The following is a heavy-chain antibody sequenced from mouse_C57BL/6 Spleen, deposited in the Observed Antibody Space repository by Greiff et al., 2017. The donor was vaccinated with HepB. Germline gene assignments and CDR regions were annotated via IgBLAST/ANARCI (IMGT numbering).Heavy chain of an antibody. CDR3: ARNDYYGSSYYFDY. Sequence: EVMLVESGGGLVKPGGSLKLSCAASRFTFSDYGMHWVRQAPEKGLEWVTYISSGSSTIYYADTVKGRFTISRDNAKNTLFLQMTSLRSEDTAMYYCARNDYYGSSYYFDYWGQGTTLTVSS. V-gene: IGHV5-17*01. CDR1: RFTFSDYG. J-gene: IGHJ2*01. D-gene: IGHD1-1*01. CDR2: ISSGSSTI.